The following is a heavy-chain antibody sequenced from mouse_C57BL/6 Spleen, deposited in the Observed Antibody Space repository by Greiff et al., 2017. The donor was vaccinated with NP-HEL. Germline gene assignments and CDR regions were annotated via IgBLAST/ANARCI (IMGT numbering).Heavy chain of an antibody. CDR3: GYGSSPFAY. CDR1: GYTFTSYW. CDR2: IDPSDSYT. V-gene: IGHV1-50*01. Sequence: QVQLQQPGAELVKPGASVKLSCKASGYTFTSYWMQWVKQRPGQGLEWIGEIDPSDSYTNYNQKFKGKATLTVDTSSSTAYMQLSSLTSEDSAVYYCGYGSSPFAYWGQGTLVTVSA. D-gene: IGHD1-1*01. J-gene: IGHJ3*01.